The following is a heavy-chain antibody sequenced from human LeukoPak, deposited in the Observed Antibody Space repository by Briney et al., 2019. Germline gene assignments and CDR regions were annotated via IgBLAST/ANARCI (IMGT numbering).Heavy chain of an antibody. J-gene: IGHJ3*02. CDR2: ISGSGGST. Sequence: QPGGSLRLSCAASGFTFSSYAMSRVRQAPGKGLEWVSAISGSGGSTYYADSVKGRFTISRDNSKNTLYLQMNSLRAEDTAVYYCAKDRDYDILTGYYRSGAFDIWGQGTMVTVSS. CDR1: GFTFSSYA. CDR3: AKDRDYDILTGYYRSGAFDI. V-gene: IGHV3-23*01. D-gene: IGHD3-9*01.